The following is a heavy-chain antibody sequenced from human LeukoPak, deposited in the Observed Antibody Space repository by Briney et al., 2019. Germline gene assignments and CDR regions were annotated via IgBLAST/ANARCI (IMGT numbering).Heavy chain of an antibody. V-gene: IGHV3-48*04. CDR3: ARYYYGSGSYYFDY. Sequence: GGSLRLSCAASGFTLSSYAMSWVRQAPGKGLEWVSYISSSGSTIYYADSVKGRFTISRDNAENSLYLQMNSLRAEDTAVYYCARYYYGSGSYYFDYWGQGTLATVSS. J-gene: IGHJ4*02. CDR1: GFTLSSYA. D-gene: IGHD3-10*01. CDR2: ISSSGSTI.